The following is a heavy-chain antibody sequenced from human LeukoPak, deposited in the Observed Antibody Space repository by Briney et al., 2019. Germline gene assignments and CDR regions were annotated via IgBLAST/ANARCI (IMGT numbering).Heavy chain of an antibody. CDR2: ISSSSSYI. J-gene: IGHJ4*02. CDR3: ATSLS. CDR1: GFIFTNYF. V-gene: IGHV3-21*01. Sequence: TGGSLRLSCAASGFIFTNYFMSWVRQAPGKGLEWVSSISSSSSYIYYADSVKGRFTISRDNAKNSLYLQMNSLRAEDTAVYYCATSLSWGQGTLVTVSS.